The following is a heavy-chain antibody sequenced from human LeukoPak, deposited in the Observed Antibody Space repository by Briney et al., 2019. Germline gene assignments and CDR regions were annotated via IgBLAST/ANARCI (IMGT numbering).Heavy chain of an antibody. Sequence: NPSETLSLTCTVSGGSISSGDYYWSWIRQHPGKGLEWIGYIYYSGSTYYNPSLKSRLTISVDTSKKQSSLRLSSVTAADTAVYYCTRGFWSGYKVWFDPWGQGTLVTVSS. CDR2: IYYSGST. V-gene: IGHV4-31*03. D-gene: IGHD3-3*01. CDR1: GGSISSGDYY. J-gene: IGHJ5*02. CDR3: TRGFWSGYKVWFDP.